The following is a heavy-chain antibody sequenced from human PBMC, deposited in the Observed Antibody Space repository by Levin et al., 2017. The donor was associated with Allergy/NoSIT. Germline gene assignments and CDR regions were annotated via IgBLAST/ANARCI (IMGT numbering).Heavy chain of an antibody. Sequence: SETLSLTCTVSGGSVSSGSYYWSWIRQPPGKGLEWIGYIYYSGSTNYNPSLKSRVTISVDTSKNQFSLKLSSVTAADTAVYYCARGGNYYDSSGYYYFDYWGQGTLVTVSS. CDR2: IYYSGST. V-gene: IGHV4-61*01. D-gene: IGHD3-22*01. J-gene: IGHJ4*02. CDR1: GGSVSSGSYY. CDR3: ARGGNYYDSSGYYYFDY.